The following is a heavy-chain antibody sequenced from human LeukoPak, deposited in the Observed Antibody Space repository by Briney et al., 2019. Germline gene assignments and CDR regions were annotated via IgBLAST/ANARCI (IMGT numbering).Heavy chain of an antibody. J-gene: IGHJ4*02. D-gene: IGHD5-12*01. CDR3: ATLAYSGFGPRSVSDY. Sequence: ASVKVSCKASGYTFTSYGISWVRQAPGQGLEWMGWISAYNGNTNYAQKLQGRVTMTTDTSTSTAYMELRSLKSDDTAVYYCATLAYSGFGPRSVSDYWGQGTLVIVSS. CDR2: ISAYNGNT. CDR1: GYTFTSYG. V-gene: IGHV1-18*01.